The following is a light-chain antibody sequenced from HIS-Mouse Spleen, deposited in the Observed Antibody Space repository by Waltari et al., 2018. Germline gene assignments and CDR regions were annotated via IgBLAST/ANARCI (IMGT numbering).Light chain of an antibody. Sequence: QSALTQPASVSGSPGHSITISCTGTSSDVGSYNLVSWYQQHPGKAPKLMIYEGSKRTSGVSNRFSGSKSGNTASLTISGLQAEDEADYYCCSYAGSSTVVFGGGTKLTVL. CDR2: EGS. CDR1: SSDVGSYNL. CDR3: CSYAGSSTVV. V-gene: IGLV2-23*01. J-gene: IGLJ2*01.